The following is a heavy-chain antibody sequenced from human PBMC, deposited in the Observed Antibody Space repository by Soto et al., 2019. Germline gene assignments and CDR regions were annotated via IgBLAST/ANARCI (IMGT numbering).Heavy chain of an antibody. CDR2: IYSGGST. V-gene: IGHV3-53*04. CDR1: GFTVSSNY. J-gene: IGHJ2*01. D-gene: IGHD6-19*01. CDR3: ARHTVAGPLYFDL. Sequence: GGSLRLSCAASGFTVSSNYMSWVRQAPGKGLEWVSVIYSGGSTYYADSVKGRFTISRHNSKNTLYLQMNSLRAEDTAVYYCARHTVAGPLYFDLWGRGTLVTVSS.